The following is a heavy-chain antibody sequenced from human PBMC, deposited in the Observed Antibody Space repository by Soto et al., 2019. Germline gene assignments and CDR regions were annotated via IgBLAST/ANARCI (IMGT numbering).Heavy chain of an antibody. J-gene: IGHJ5*02. CDR1: GFTCSSYE. D-gene: IGHD2-2*01. CDR2: ISSSGSTI. Sequence: LRLSCAASGFTCSSYEMNWVRQAPGKGLEWVSYISSSGSTIYYADSVKGRFTISRDNAKNSLYLQMNSLRAEDTAVYYCAREEGYCSSTSCYEYLDPWGQGTLVTVSS. CDR3: AREEGYCSSTSCYEYLDP. V-gene: IGHV3-48*03.